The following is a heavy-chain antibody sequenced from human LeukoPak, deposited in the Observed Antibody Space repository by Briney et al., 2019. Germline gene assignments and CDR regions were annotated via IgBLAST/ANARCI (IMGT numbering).Heavy chain of an antibody. CDR2: INHSGST. CDR1: GGSFSGYY. D-gene: IGHD2-2*01. J-gene: IGHJ5*02. Sequence: PSETLSLTCAVYGGSFSGYYWSWIRQPPGKGLEWIGDINHSGSTNYNPSLKSRATISVDTSKNQFSLKLSSVTAADTAVYYCASLLGYCSSISCVDPWGQGTLVTVSS. V-gene: IGHV4-34*01. CDR3: ASLLGYCSSISCVDP.